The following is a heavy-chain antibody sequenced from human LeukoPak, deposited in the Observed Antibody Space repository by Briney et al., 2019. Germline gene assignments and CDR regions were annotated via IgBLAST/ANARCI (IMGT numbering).Heavy chain of an antibody. J-gene: IGHJ4*02. CDR1: GGSISSGGYS. CDR3: ARGRVYYGSGSYGY. V-gene: IGHV4-30-2*01. D-gene: IGHD3-10*01. Sequence: SETLSLTCAVSGGSISSGGYSWSWIRQPPGKGLEWIGYIYHSGSTYYNPSLKSRVTISVDRSKNQFSLKLSSVTAADTAVYYCARGRVYYGSGSYGYWGQGTLVTVSS. CDR2: IYHSGST.